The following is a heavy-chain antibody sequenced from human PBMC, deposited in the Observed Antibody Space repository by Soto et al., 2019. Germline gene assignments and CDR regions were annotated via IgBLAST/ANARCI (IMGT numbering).Heavy chain of an antibody. CDR2: ISSSGSTI. Sequence: QVQLVESGGGLVKPGGSLRLSCAASGFTFSDYYMSWIRQAPGKGLEWVSYISSSGSTIYYADSVKGRFTISRDNAKNSLYLQMNSLRAEDTAVYYCASAMTMTTVTTDAFDIWGQGTMVTVSS. CDR3: ASAMTMTTVTTDAFDI. V-gene: IGHV3-11*01. D-gene: IGHD4-17*01. CDR1: GFTFSDYY. J-gene: IGHJ3*02.